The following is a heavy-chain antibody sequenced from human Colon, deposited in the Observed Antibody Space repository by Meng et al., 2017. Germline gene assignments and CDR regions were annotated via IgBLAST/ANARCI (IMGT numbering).Heavy chain of an antibody. CDR2: TYYRSKWYN. CDR3: ARDHGYSYGLPLDY. Sequence: QVQLQQSGPGLVKPSQTLSLTCFIPGDSVSINTAAWNWIRQSPSRGLEWLGRTYYRSKWYNEYAVSVKSRMTFNADTSKNQVSLQVNSVTPEDTAVYYCARDHGYSYGLPLDYWGQGILVTVS. CDR1: GDSVSINTAA. J-gene: IGHJ4*02. D-gene: IGHD5-18*01. V-gene: IGHV6-1*01.